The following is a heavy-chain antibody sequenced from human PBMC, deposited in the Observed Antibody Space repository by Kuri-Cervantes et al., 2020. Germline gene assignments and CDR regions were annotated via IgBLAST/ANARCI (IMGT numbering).Heavy chain of an antibody. D-gene: IGHD3-3*01. V-gene: IGHV1-69*13. Sequence: SVKVSCKASGYTFTSHFLHWVRQAPGQGLEWMGGIIPIFGTANYAQKFQGRVTITADESTSTAYMELSSLRSEDTAVYYCAAGFWSGYSYYYYYMDVWGKGTTVTVSS. CDR3: AAGFWSGYSYYYYYMDV. J-gene: IGHJ6*03. CDR1: GYTFTSHF. CDR2: IIPIFGTA.